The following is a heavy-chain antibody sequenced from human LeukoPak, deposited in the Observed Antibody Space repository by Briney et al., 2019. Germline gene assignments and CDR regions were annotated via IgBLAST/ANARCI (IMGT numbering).Heavy chain of an antibody. CDR1: GYTFTSYY. CDR2: INPSGGST. V-gene: IGHV1-46*01. Sequence: ASVKVSCKASGYTFTSYYMHWVRQAPGQGLEWMGIINPSGGSTSYAQKFQGRVTMTEDTSTDTAYMELSSLRSEDTAVYYCAIGVATITLLFDYWGQGTLVTVSS. D-gene: IGHD5-24*01. CDR3: AIGVATITLLFDY. J-gene: IGHJ4*02.